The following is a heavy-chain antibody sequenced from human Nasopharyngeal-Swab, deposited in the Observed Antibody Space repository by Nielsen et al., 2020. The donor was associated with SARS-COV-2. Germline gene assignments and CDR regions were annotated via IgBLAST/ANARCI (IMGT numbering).Heavy chain of an antibody. V-gene: IGHV5-10-1*01. CDR2: IDPSDSYT. D-gene: IGHD3-10*01. CDR3: AASRGPGSYYYGSGDQSMDV. J-gene: IGHJ6*02. Sequence: VRKMPGKGLEWMGRIDPSDSYTNYSPSFQGHVTISADKSISTAYLQWSSLKASDTAMYYCAASRGPGSYYYGSGDQSMDVWGQGTTVTVSS.